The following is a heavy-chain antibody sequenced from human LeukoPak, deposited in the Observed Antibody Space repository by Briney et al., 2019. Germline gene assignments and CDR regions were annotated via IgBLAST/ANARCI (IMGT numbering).Heavy chain of an antibody. D-gene: IGHD3-9*01. CDR3: ARENPVRYRRGWFDP. Sequence: SETLSLTCTVSGGSISSSSYYWGWIRQPPGKGLEWIGSIYYSGSTYYNPSLKSRVTVSVDTSKNQFSLKLSSVTAADTAVYYCARENPVRYRRGWFDPWGQGTLVTVSS. V-gene: IGHV4-39*07. CDR1: GGSISSSSYY. CDR2: IYYSGST. J-gene: IGHJ5*02.